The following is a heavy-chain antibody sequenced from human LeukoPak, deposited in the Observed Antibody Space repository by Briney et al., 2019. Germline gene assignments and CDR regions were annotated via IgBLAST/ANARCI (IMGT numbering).Heavy chain of an antibody. CDR1: GFTFSSYE. Sequence: PGGSLRLSCAASGFTFSSYEMNWVRQAPGKGLEWVSYISSSGSTIYYADSVKGRFTISRDNAKNSLYLQMNSLRAEDTAVYYCARHADIVVVPAAYFDYWGQGTLVTVSS. J-gene: IGHJ4*02. CDR2: ISSSGSTI. V-gene: IGHV3-48*03. D-gene: IGHD2-2*01. CDR3: ARHADIVVVPAAYFDY.